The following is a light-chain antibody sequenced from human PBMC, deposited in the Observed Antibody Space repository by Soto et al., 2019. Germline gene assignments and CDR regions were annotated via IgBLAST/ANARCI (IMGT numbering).Light chain of an antibody. CDR1: QRILTN. V-gene: IGKV3-15*01. Sequence: EIVMTQSPATLSVSPGERATLSCRASQRILTNLAWYQQKPGQAPRLLIYDASTRATGIPARFSGSGSGTEFTLTISSLQSEDFEVYYCRQYKNWRFGGGPNVEIK. J-gene: IGKJ4*01. CDR2: DAS. CDR3: RQYKNWR.